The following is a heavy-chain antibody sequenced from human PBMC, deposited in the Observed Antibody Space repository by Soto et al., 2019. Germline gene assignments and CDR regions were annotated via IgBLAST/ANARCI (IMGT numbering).Heavy chain of an antibody. J-gene: IGHJ4*02. CDR2: ISGSGDST. CDR1: GFTFSSYA. CDR3: AKERDNGADRYYFDA. V-gene: IGHV3-23*01. Sequence: GGSLRLSCAASGFTFSSYAMTWVRQAPGKGLEWASAISGSGDSTYYADSVKGRFTISRDQSKNTLYLQMHSLRAEDTAVYFCAKERDNGADRYYFDAWGQGTLVTVSS. D-gene: IGHD2-8*01.